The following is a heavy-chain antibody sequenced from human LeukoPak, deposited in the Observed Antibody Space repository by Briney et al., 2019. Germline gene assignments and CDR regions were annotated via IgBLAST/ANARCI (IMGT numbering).Heavy chain of an antibody. CDR3: AKQYYSSGSYYPAFGY. CDR2: IKQDGSEK. J-gene: IGHJ4*02. D-gene: IGHD3-10*01. Sequence: GGSLRLSCAASGFTFSSYWMSWVRQAPGKGLEWVANIKQDGSEKYYVDSVKGRFTISRDNAKNSLYLQMNSLRAEDTAVYYCAKQYYSSGSYYPAFGYWGQGTLVTVSS. V-gene: IGHV3-7*01. CDR1: GFTFSSYW.